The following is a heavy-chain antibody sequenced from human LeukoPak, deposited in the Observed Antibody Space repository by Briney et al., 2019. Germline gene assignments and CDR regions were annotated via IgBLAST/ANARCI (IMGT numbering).Heavy chain of an antibody. CDR1: GYAFTGYY. D-gene: IGHD5-24*01. V-gene: IGHV1-2*02. J-gene: IGHJ5*02. Sequence: ASVKVSCKASGYAFTGYYMHWVRQAPGQGLEWMGWINPNSGGTNYAQKFQGRVTMTRDTSTSTAYMELSRLRSDDTAVYYCARVEMATVLWFDPWGQGTLVTVSS. CDR3: ARVEMATVLWFDP. CDR2: INPNSGGT.